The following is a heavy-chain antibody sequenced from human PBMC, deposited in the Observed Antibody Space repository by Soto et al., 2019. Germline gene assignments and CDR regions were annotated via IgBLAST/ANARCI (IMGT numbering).Heavy chain of an antibody. Sequence: QVQLVQSGAEVKKPGSSVKVSCKASGGTISNYAISWVRQAPGQGLEWMGGVIPILGTTNYAQKFQGRVTITADKSTSTAYMDLCSLRSDDTAVYYCVRAKAAAGTYWVENNWFAPWGQGTLVTVSS. CDR3: VRAKAAAGTYWVENNWFAP. D-gene: IGHD6-13*01. J-gene: IGHJ5*02. V-gene: IGHV1-69*06. CDR1: GGTISNYA. CDR2: VIPILGTT.